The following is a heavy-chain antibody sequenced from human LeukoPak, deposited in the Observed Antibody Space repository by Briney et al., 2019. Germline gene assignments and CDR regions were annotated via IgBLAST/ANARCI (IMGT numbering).Heavy chain of an antibody. CDR2: IYYSGST. V-gene: IGHV4-30-4*08. D-gene: IGHD2-2*01. CDR3: AGSIVVVPAAMDYYYMDV. Sequence: SETLSLTCTVSGGSISSGDYYWSWIRQPPGKGLEWIGYIYYSGSTYYNPSLKSRVTISVDTSKNQFSLKLSSVTAADTAVYYCAGSIVVVPAAMDYYYMDVWGKGTTVTVSS. J-gene: IGHJ6*03. CDR1: GGSISSGDYY.